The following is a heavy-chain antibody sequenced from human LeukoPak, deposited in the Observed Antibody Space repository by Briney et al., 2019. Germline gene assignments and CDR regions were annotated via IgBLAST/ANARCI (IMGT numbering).Heavy chain of an antibody. CDR2: IYYGGST. CDR3: ARCGSLTYWYFDL. V-gene: IGHV4-59*08. Sequence: SETLSLTCTVSGGSISTYYWSWIRQPPGKGLEWIGYIYYGGSTNYNPSLESRVIMSVDTSNNQFSLKLTSVTAADTAVYYCARCGSLTYWYFDLWGRGALVTASS. D-gene: IGHD1-26*01. J-gene: IGHJ2*01. CDR1: GGSISTYY.